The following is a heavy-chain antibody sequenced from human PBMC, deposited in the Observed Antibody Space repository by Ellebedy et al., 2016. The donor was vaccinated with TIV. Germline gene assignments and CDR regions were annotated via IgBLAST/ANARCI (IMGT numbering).Heavy chain of an antibody. Sequence: PGGSLRLSCAASGFTFSTYGMPWVRQAPGKGLEWVAVISYEGSTKYYADSVKGRFTISRDNSKNTMYLQMNSLRAEDTAVYYCANEYDSRGYGAYFDHWGQGTLVTVSS. CDR2: ISYEGSTK. J-gene: IGHJ4*02. CDR1: GFTFSTYG. CDR3: ANEYDSRGYGAYFDH. D-gene: IGHD3-22*01. V-gene: IGHV3-30*18.